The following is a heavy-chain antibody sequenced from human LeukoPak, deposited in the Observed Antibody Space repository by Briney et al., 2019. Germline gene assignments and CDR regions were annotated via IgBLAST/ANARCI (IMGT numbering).Heavy chain of an antibody. CDR1: GGSFSGYY. D-gene: IGHD3-16*02. V-gene: IGHV4-34*01. Sequence: SETLSLTCAVYGGSFSGYYWSWIRQPPGKGLEWIGEINHSGSTNYNPSLKSRVTISVDTSKNQFSLKLSSVTAADTAVYYCARAALYDYVWGSYRQDYYYMDVWGKGTTVTVSS. J-gene: IGHJ6*03. CDR2: INHSGST. CDR3: ARAALYDYVWGSYRQDYYYMDV.